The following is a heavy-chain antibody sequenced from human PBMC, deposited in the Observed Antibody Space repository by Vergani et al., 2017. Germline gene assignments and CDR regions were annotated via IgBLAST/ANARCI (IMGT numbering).Heavy chain of an antibody. CDR2: SSPIFGTA. Sequence: QVQLVQSGAEVKKPGSSVKVSCQASGGTFSSYAISWVRQAPGQGLDWMGVSSPIFGTANYAQKFQGRVTITADESTSTAYMELSSLRSEDTAVYYCAREGVVEFDYWGQGTLVTVSS. CDR3: AREGVVEFDY. J-gene: IGHJ4*02. CDR1: GGTFSSYA. V-gene: IGHV1-69*01. D-gene: IGHD2-15*01.